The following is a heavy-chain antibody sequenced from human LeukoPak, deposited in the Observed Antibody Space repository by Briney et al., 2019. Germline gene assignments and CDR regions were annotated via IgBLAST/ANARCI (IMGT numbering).Heavy chain of an antibody. D-gene: IGHD4-17*01. CDR3: TFSSYGDHVGVDAFDM. CDR2: INAYGSST. CDR1: GFTFSTYW. J-gene: IGHJ3*02. V-gene: IGHV3-74*01. Sequence: PGGSLRLSCAAPGFTFSTYWMHWVRQAPGKGLVWVSRINAYGSSTNYADSVKGRFTISRDNAKNTVYLQMNSLSAEDTAMYYCTFSSYGDHVGVDAFDMWGQGTMVTVSS.